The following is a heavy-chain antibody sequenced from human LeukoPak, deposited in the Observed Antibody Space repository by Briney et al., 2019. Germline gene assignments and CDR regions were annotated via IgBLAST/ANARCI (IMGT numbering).Heavy chain of an antibody. CDR3: ARSCRSTSCYRYYYYYYMDV. CDR2: MNPNSGNT. Sequence: ASVKVSCKASGYTFTSYDINWVRQATGQGLEWMGWMNPNSGNTGYAQKFQGRVTITRNTSISTAYMELSSLRSEDTAVYYCARSCRSTSCYRYYYYYYMDVWGKGTPVTVSS. J-gene: IGHJ6*03. D-gene: IGHD2-2*01. CDR1: GYTFTSYD. V-gene: IGHV1-8*03.